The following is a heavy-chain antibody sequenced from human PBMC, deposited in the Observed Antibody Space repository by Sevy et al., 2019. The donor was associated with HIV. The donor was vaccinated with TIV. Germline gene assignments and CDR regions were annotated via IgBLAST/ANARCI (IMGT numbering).Heavy chain of an antibody. V-gene: IGHV3-53*01. Sequence: GGSLRLSCAASGFTVSSSYMPWVRQAPGKGLEWVSVIYSGGSTYYADSVKGRFTISRDNSKNRLYLQMKSLRSEDTAVYYCARLAVAGGLDAFDIWGQGTTVTVSS. CDR2: IYSGGST. CDR3: ARLAVAGGLDAFDI. J-gene: IGHJ3*02. D-gene: IGHD6-19*01. CDR1: GFTVSSSY.